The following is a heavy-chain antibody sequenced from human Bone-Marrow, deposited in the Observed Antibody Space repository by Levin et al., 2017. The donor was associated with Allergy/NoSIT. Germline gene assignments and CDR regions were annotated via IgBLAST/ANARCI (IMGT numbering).Heavy chain of an antibody. V-gene: IGHV3-48*01. CDR3: ARKFYNKLDI. Sequence: SCTASGFSFNPNAMNWVRQAPGKGLEWISYISPPGDSVSYADSVKGRFTISRDKAMGSLYLQMNNLSPDDSAVYYCARKFYNKLDIWGQGTLVTVSS. CDR1: GFSFNPNA. D-gene: IGHD1-1*01. J-gene: IGHJ4*02. CDR2: ISPPGDSV.